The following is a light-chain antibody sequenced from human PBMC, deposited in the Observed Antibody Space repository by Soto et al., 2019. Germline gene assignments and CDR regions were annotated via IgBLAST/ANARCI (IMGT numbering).Light chain of an antibody. Sequence: SVLTQSPGTLSLTPGERATLSCRASQSVSSSYLAWYQQKPGQAPRLLIYGASSRATGIPDRFSGSGSGTDFTVTISSLEPEDSAVYYCPQYGSSPPFTFGPGTRVDIK. J-gene: IGKJ3*01. CDR2: GAS. CDR1: QSVSSSY. CDR3: PQYGSSPPFT. V-gene: IGKV3-20*01.